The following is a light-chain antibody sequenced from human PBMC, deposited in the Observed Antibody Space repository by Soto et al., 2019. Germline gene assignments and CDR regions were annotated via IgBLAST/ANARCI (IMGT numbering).Light chain of an antibody. J-gene: IGLJ1*01. V-gene: IGLV3-1*01. Sequence: SYELTQPPSVSVSPGQTASITCSGDKLGDKYACWYQQKPGQSPVLVIYEDSKRPSGIPERFSGSNSGNTATLTISGTQAMYEADYYCHAWDSSTLNYVFGTGTKVTVL. CDR3: HAWDSSTLNYV. CDR2: EDS. CDR1: KLGDKY.